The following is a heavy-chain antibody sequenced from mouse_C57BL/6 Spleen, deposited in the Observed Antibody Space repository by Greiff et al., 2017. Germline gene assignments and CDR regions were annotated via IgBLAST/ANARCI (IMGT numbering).Heavy chain of an antibody. CDR2: ISSGGDYI. CDR1: GFTFSSYA. V-gene: IGHV5-9-1*02. J-gene: IGHJ4*01. CDR3: TRDRRPQAMDY. Sequence: EVQVVESGEGLVKPGGSLKLSCAASGFTFSSYAMSWVRQTPEKRLEWVAYISSGGDYIYYADTVKGRFTISRDNARNTLYLQMSSLKSEDTAMYYCTRDRRPQAMDYWGQGTSVTVSS.